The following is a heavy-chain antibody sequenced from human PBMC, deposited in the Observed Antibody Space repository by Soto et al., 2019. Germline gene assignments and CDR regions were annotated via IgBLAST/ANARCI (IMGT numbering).Heavy chain of an antibody. CDR3: AREAGYCISTSCTNWFDP. V-gene: IGHV4-30-4*08. CDR1: GGSFSGYY. J-gene: IGHJ5*02. D-gene: IGHD2-2*01. CDR2: IYYSGST. Sequence: PSETLSLTCAVYGGSFSGYYWSWIRQPPGKGLEWIGYIYYSGSTYYNPSLKSRVTISVDTSKNQFSLKLSSVTAADTAVYYCAREAGYCISTSCTNWFDPWGQGTLVTVSS.